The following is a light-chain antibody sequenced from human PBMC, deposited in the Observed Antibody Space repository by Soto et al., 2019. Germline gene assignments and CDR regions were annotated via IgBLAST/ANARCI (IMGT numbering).Light chain of an antibody. CDR1: SGDVGGYTY. CDR3: CSSGGRNGFVG. CDR2: EVS. J-gene: IGLJ2*01. Sequence: QSVLTHPPSASESPGQSVTISCTGVSGDVGGYTYVSWYQHSPGKAPRLLIYEVSKRAQGVPDRFSGSKSGKPASLTVSDLQPDDEADYYCCSSGGRNGFVGFGGGTKLTGL. V-gene: IGLV2-8*01.